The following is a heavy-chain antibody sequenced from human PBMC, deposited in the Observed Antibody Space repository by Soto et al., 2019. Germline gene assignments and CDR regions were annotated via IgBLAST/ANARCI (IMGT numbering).Heavy chain of an antibody. CDR1: GYSFIGYW. V-gene: IGHV5-51*01. D-gene: IGHD3-16*01. Sequence: GESLKISCKGSGYSFIGYWIGWVRQMPGKGLEWMCIIYPADPDTRYSPSFQAQVTISVDTSINTAYLQWSSLKASDTALYYCARQLITTSGPFDIGGQGTMVTVSS. J-gene: IGHJ3*02. CDR2: IYPADPDT. CDR3: ARQLITTSGPFDI.